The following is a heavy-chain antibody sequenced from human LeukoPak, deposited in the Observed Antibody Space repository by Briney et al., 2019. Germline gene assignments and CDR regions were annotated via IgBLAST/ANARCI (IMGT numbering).Heavy chain of an antibody. CDR3: ARGPGSDWNFEF. Sequence: ASVKVSRKASGYTFSGYYMHWVRQAPGQGLEWMGRVNPNSGDTKYAQKFQDRVSTTRDTSITTAYLELNSLKSDDTAVYYCARGPGSDWNFEFWGRGTLITVSS. D-gene: IGHD6-19*01. CDR1: GYTFSGYY. CDR2: VNPNSGDT. V-gene: IGHV1-2*06. J-gene: IGHJ2*01.